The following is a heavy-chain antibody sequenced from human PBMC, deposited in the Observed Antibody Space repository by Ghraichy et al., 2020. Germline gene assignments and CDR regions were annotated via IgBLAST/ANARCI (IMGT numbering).Heavy chain of an antibody. V-gene: IGHV3-21*01. CDR2: ISSSSSYI. Sequence: GGSLRLSCAASGFTFSSYSMNWVRQAPGKGLEWVSSISSSSSYIYYADSVKGRFTISRDNAKNSLYLQMNSLRAEDTAVYYCARYYDGDYVGLDYFDYWGQGTLVTVSS. D-gene: IGHD4-17*01. CDR1: GFTFSSYS. CDR3: ARYYDGDYVGLDYFDY. J-gene: IGHJ4*02.